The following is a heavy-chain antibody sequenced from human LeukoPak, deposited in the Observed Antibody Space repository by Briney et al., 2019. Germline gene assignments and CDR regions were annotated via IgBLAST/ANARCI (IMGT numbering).Heavy chain of an antibody. V-gene: IGHV4-39*01. CDR1: GCSFSSTRHY. CDR2: MYYGGST. Sequence: SETLSLTCAVSGCSFSSTRHYWGWIRQPPGKGLEWIGNMYYGGSTYYNPSLRSRVTISVDTAKNQFSLKLSSVTAAGTAVYYCARCLKYSGSYYCDYWGQGTLVTVSS. J-gene: IGHJ4*02. CDR3: ARCLKYSGSYYCDY. D-gene: IGHD1-26*01.